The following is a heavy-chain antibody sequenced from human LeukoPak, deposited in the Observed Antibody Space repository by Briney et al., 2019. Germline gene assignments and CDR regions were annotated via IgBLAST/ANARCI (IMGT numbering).Heavy chain of an antibody. D-gene: IGHD3-10*01. CDR1: GCTFSQSW. J-gene: IGHJ6*04. V-gene: IGHV3-7*01. CDR2: TEQNGRQK. Sequence: GGSLRLSCSASGCTFSQSWMRWVRQAPGKGLEWVANTEQNGRQKFYVDSVTGRFTISRDNAKKSLYLQMNSLRVEDTAVYYCARDRNYYGSGSLDVWGKGTPVTVSS. CDR3: ARDRNYYGSGSLDV.